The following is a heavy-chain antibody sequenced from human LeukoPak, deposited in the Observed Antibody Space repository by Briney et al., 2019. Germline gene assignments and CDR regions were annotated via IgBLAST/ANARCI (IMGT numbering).Heavy chain of an antibody. V-gene: IGHV4-34*01. CDR1: GGSFSGYY. Sequence: SETLSLTCAVYGGSFSGYYWSWIRQPPGKGLEWIGEINHSGSTNYNPSLKSRVTISVDTSKNQSSLKLSSVTAADTAVYYCARVWTPYYYDSSGYGFDYWGQGTLVTVSS. CDR3: ARVWTPYYYDSSGYGFDY. CDR2: INHSGST. D-gene: IGHD3-22*01. J-gene: IGHJ4*02.